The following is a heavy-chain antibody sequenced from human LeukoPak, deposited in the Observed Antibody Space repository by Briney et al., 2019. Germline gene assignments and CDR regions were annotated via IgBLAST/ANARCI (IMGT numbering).Heavy chain of an antibody. CDR1: RFTFSGYG. CDR2: ISGSGGRT. Sequence: GGSLRLSCAASRFTFSGYGMSWVRQAPGKGLEWVSGISGSGGRTYYADSVKGRFTISRDNSKNTLYVQMNSLKTEDTAVYYRTRLSGDNWNYGGNFDSWGQGTLVTVSS. V-gene: IGHV3-23*01. CDR3: TRLSGDNWNYGGNFDS. J-gene: IGHJ4*02. D-gene: IGHD1-7*01.